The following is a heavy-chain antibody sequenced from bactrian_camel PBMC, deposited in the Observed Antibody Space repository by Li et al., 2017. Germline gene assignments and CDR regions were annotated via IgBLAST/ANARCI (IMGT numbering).Heavy chain of an antibody. J-gene: IGHJ4*01. CDR3: AASQFRPRGCDYPLQSSPYEY. CDR2: IDGGKSL. V-gene: IGHV3S55*01. Sequence: HVQLVESGGGLVQAGEPLTLSCHSSANTASRCWAWFRQAPGKEREAVATIDGGKSLTLVAASVKGRFTISRDAAANTLNLQMNDLKPEDTAMYYCAASQFRPRGCDYPLQSSPYEYWGMGTQVTVS. D-gene: IGHD4*01. CDR1: ANTASRC.